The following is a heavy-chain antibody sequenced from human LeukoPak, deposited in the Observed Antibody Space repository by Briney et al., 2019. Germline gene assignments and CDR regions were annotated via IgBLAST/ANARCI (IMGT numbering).Heavy chain of an antibody. CDR2: TRSRANSYAP. V-gene: IGHV3-73*01. D-gene: IGHD3-3*01. Sequence: PGGSLRLSRAASGFTFSGSAMHWVRPASRKGVEWVGRTRSRANSYAPAYAPSVKVRFTFSKDDSVNTVYLQINSLNTDDSAVYYCTRSEGKGFDYWGQRAMVTVSS. J-gene: IGHJ4*02. CDR1: GFTFSGSA. CDR3: TRSEGKGFDY.